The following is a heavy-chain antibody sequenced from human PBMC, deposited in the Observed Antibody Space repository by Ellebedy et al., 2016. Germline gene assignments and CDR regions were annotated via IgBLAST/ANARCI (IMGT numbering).Heavy chain of an antibody. V-gene: IGHV4-59*01. D-gene: IGHD6-13*01. CDR1: GDSISTYY. CDR2: IYYNGIT. J-gene: IGHJ4*02. CDR3: ARSIIAAAPEIYY. Sequence: SETLSLTCTVSGDSISTYYWSWIRQPPGKGLEWIGYIYYNGITNYNPALKSRVTISVDTSKNQFSLKLSSVTAADTAVYYCARSIIAAAPEIYYWGQGTLVTVSS.